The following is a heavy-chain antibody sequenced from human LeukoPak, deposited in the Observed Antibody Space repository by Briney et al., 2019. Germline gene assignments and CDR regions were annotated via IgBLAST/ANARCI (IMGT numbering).Heavy chain of an antibody. Sequence: PGGSLRLSCAASGFTFRDFSMHWVRQAPGTGLEWVSLVSGDGGVTHYADSVKGRFTISRDNSKNSLYLQMSSLRVEDTAFYYCAKGNNSLSFNFDYWGQGTLVTVSS. D-gene: IGHD2/OR15-2a*01. CDR2: VSGDGGVT. J-gene: IGHJ4*02. V-gene: IGHV3-43*02. CDR3: AKGNNSLSFNFDY. CDR1: GFTFRDFS.